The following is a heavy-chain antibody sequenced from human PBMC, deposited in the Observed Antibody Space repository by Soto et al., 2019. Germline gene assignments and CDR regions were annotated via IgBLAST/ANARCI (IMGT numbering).Heavy chain of an antibody. CDR1: GGSISSSMYY. CDR2: INHSGST. J-gene: IGHJ5*02. V-gene: IGHV4-39*07. Sequence: SETLSLTCTVSGGSISSSMYYWGWIRQPPGEGLGGSGGINHSGSTNYNPSLKSRVTISVDTSKNQFSLKLSSVTAADTAVYYCARGVPYYYGSGSYYILNWFDPWGQGTLVTVSS. D-gene: IGHD3-10*01. CDR3: ARGVPYYYGSGSYYILNWFDP.